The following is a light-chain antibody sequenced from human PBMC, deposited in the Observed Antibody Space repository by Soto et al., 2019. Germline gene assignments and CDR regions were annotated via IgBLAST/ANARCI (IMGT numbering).Light chain of an antibody. CDR2: DVS. J-gene: IGKJ5*01. V-gene: IGKV3-20*01. CDR1: QSVSGTY. CDR3: QQYCTSPLT. Sequence: IVLTQSPGTLSLSPGERATLSCRASQSVSGTYLAWYQQKPGQAPRLLIYDVSSRATGIPDWFSGSGSGADFTLTISRLEPEDFAVYYCQQYCTSPLTFGQGTRLDIK.